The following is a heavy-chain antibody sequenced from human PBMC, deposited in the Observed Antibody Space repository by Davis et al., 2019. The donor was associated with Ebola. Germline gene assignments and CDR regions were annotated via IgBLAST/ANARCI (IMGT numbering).Heavy chain of an antibody. CDR1: GFTFSSYS. V-gene: IGHV3-48*02. D-gene: IGHD1-1*01. Sequence: PGGSLRLSCAASGFTFSSYSMNWIRQAPGKGLEWVSYICGGSGEIHYADSVKGRFTISRDNARNSLYLQMNSLRDEDTALYYCARDHNWAFDSWGQGSLVTVSS. CDR2: ICGGSGEI. J-gene: IGHJ4*02. CDR3: ARDHNWAFDS.